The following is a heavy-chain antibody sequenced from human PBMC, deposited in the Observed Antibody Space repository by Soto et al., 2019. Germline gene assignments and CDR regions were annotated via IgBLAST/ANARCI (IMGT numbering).Heavy chain of an antibody. CDR1: GFTFSSYS. Sequence: EVQLVESGGGLVQPGGSLRLSCAASGFTFSSYSMNWVRQAPGKGLEWVSYIGSSSSTIYYADSVKGRFTISRDNAKNSLYLQMNSLRDEDTAVYYCARDSGPRYFDWEGNFDYWGQGTLVTVSS. V-gene: IGHV3-48*02. CDR2: IGSSSSTI. J-gene: IGHJ4*02. CDR3: ARDSGPRYFDWEGNFDY. D-gene: IGHD3-9*01.